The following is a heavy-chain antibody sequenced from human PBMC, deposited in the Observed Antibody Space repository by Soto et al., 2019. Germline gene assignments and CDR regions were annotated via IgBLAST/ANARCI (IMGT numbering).Heavy chain of an antibody. CDR1: GFTFSIFA. CDR3: ANEVSLGSTVDLGS. Sequence: SLRLSCAASGFTFSIFAMSWVRQSPGKGLEWVSTISGSGGSTYYADAVKGRFTISRDNSMGTLYLQMKSLRVEDTAIYYCANEVSLGSTVDLGSWGQGALVTVSS. V-gene: IGHV3-23*01. CDR2: ISGSGGST. J-gene: IGHJ1*01. D-gene: IGHD7-27*01.